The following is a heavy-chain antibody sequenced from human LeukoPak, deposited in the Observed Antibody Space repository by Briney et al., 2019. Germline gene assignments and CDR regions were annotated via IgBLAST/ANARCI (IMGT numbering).Heavy chain of an antibody. D-gene: IGHD1-26*01. CDR3: ARIQKWELLRGAFDI. V-gene: IGHV3-33*01. J-gene: IGHJ3*02. CDR1: GFTFSSYG. CDR2: IWYDGSNK. Sequence: GGSLRLSCAASGFTFSSYGMHWVRQAPGKGLEWVAVIWYDGSNKYYADSVKGRFTISRDNSKNTLYLQMNSLRAEDTAVYYCARIQKWELLRGAFDIWGQGTIVTVSS.